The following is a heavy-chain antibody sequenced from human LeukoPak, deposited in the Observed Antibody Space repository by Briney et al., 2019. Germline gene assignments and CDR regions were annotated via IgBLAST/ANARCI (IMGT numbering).Heavy chain of an antibody. V-gene: IGHV3-7*01. D-gene: IGHD2-15*01. J-gene: IGHJ4*02. Sequence: PGGSLRLSCAASGFTFSSYWMSWVRQAPGKGLEWVANIKQDGSEKYYVDSVKGRFTISRDNSKNTLYLQMNSLRAEDTAVYYCARDRGSGSTAGYYVDFWGQGTLVTVSS. CDR1: GFTFSSYW. CDR3: ARDRGSGSTAGYYVDF. CDR2: IKQDGSEK.